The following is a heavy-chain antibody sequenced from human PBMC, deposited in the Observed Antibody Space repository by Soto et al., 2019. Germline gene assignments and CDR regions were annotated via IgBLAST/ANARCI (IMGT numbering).Heavy chain of an antibody. D-gene: IGHD3-10*01. Sequence: PGGSLTLSCAASGLTVSNAYMAWVRQAPGMGLEWVSVIYDNGTTYYADSGKGRFTISRATSTNTLSLQMDSLRAEDTAVYYCVRPLPSGRNYGLDVWGQGTTVTVSS. CDR1: GLTVSNAY. CDR2: IYDNGTT. V-gene: IGHV3-53*01. J-gene: IGHJ6*02. CDR3: VRPLPSGRNYGLDV.